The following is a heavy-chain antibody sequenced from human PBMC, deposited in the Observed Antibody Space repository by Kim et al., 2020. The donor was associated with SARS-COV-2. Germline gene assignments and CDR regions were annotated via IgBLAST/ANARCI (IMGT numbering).Heavy chain of an antibody. Sequence: SETLSLTCTVSGGSISSYYWNWIRQRPGKGLEWIGNIYYSGSSNYIPSLKSRVTILLDTSKKQFSLRLTSVTAADSAVYYCERELRGSMTRGVIGHYYGMDVWGRGTTVTVSS. D-gene: IGHD3-10*01. J-gene: IGHJ6*02. CDR3: ERELRGSMTRGVIGHYYGMDV. V-gene: IGHV4-59*12. CDR1: GGSISSYY. CDR2: IYYSGSS.